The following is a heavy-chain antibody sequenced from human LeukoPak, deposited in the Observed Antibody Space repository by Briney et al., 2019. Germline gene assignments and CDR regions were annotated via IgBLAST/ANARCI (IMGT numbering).Heavy chain of an antibody. CDR3: ARGRSQVVPAAFTFDY. CDR2: ISAYNGNT. CDR1: GYTFTSYG. J-gene: IGHJ4*02. D-gene: IGHD2-2*01. V-gene: IGHV1-18*01. Sequence: ASVKVSCKASGYTFTSYGISWVRQAPGQGLEWMGWISAYNGNTNYAQKLQGRVTMTTYTSTSTAYMELRSLRSDDPAVYYCARGRSQVVPAAFTFDYWGQGTLVTVSS.